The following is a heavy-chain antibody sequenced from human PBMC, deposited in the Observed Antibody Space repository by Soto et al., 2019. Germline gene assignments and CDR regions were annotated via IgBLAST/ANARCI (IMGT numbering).Heavy chain of an antibody. CDR1: GDSVSSKSAA. CDR3: AREDRSGYYGPY. V-gene: IGHV6-1*01. J-gene: IGHJ4*02. Sequence: SQTLSLTCAISGDSVSSKSAAWNWIGQSPSRDLEWLGRTDYRSKWYNEYAVSVKRRITVNPDTSKNQFSLQLNSVTPEDTAVYYSAREDRSGYYGPYWAQATQVTAPS. CDR2: TDYRSKWYN. D-gene: IGHD3-22*01.